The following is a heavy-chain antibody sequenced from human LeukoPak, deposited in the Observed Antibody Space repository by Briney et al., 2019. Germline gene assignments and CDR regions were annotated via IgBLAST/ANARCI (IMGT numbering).Heavy chain of an antibody. CDR2: IYTSGST. CDR3: ARDSPRAFGVVITTGFDP. D-gene: IGHD3-3*01. V-gene: IGHV4-61*02. Sequence: SETLSLTCTVSGGSISSGSYYWSWIRQPAGKGLEWIGRIYTSGSTNYNPSLKSRVTISVDTSKNQFSLKLSSVTAADTAVYYCARDSPRAFGVVITTGFDPWGQGTLVTVSS. CDR1: GGSISSGSYY. J-gene: IGHJ5*02.